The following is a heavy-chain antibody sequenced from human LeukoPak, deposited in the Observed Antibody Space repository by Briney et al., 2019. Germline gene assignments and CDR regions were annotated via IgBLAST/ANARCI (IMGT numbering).Heavy chain of an antibody. CDR1: GGSISSSSYY. Sequence: SETLSLTCTVSGGSISSSSYYWGWIRQPPGKGLEWIGSIYYSGSTYYNPSLKSRVTISVDTSKNQFSLKLSSVTAADTAVYYCARLRGGMSYDFWSGYDYYFDYWGQGTLVTVSS. CDR3: ARLRGGMSYDFWSGYDYYFDY. D-gene: IGHD3-3*01. V-gene: IGHV4-39*01. CDR2: IYYSGST. J-gene: IGHJ4*02.